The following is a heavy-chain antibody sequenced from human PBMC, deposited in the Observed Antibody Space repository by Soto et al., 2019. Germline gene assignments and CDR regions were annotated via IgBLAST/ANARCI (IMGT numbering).Heavy chain of an antibody. Sequence: GASVKVSCKASGYTFTSYAMHWVRQAPGQRLEWMGWINAGNGNTKYSQKFQGRVTITRDTSASTAYMELSGLRSEDTAVYYCARNLMDYDILTGYYMAYYFDPWGQGTLVTVSS. J-gene: IGHJ4*02. CDR2: INAGNGNT. CDR3: ARNLMDYDILTGYYMAYYFDP. D-gene: IGHD3-9*01. CDR1: GYTFTSYA. V-gene: IGHV1-3*01.